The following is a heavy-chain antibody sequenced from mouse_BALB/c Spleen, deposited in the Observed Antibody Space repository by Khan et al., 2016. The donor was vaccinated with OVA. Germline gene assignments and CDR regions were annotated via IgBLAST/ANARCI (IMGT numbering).Heavy chain of an antibody. CDR1: GFTFTDYA. Sequence: QVQLQQSGPELVRPGVSVKISCKGSGFTFTDYAMHWVKQSHAKSLEWIGLISTYSGNTNYNQKFKGKATMTVDKSPSTAYMELGRLTSEDSAVSYCARAAYADDYDYWGQGTTLTVSS. CDR3: ARAAYADDYDY. D-gene: IGHD2-3*01. CDR2: ISTYSGNT. V-gene: IGHV1S137*01. J-gene: IGHJ2*01.